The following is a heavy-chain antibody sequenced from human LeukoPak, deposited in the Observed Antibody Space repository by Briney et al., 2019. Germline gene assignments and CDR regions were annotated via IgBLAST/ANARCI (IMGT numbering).Heavy chain of an antibody. D-gene: IGHD3-16*01. Sequence: ASVKVSCKASGYTFTGYYMHWVRQAPGQGLEWMGWINPNSGGTNYAQKFQGRVTMTRDTSISTAYMELSRLRSDDTAVYYCARDLEYLYPGGAFDTWGQGTMVTVSS. CDR1: GYTFTGYY. CDR2: INPNSGGT. V-gene: IGHV1-2*02. J-gene: IGHJ3*02. CDR3: ARDLEYLYPGGAFDT.